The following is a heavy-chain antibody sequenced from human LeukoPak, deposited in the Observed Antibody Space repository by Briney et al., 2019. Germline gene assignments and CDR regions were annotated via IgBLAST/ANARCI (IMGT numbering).Heavy chain of an antibody. J-gene: IGHJ4*02. CDR2: IDGSSSHI. D-gene: IGHD3-10*01. CDR1: GFTFSSQA. Sequence: GGSLRLSCAASGFTFSSQAMSWVRQTPGKGLEWVSSIDGSSSHIYYADSVKGRFTISRDNAKNSLYLQMNSLRAEDTALYYCAKDIGGSGSYCTFDYWGQGTLVTVSS. V-gene: IGHV3-21*04. CDR3: AKDIGGSGSYCTFDY.